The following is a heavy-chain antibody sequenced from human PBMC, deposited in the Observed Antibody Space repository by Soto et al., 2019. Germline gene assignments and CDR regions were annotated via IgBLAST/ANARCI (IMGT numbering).Heavy chain of an antibody. V-gene: IGHV1-18*04. Sequence: QVHLLQSGAEVMKPGASVKVSCKTSGYTFTTYGSIWVRQAPGQHLEWLGWISARNGDTNYAQGLQGRVTLTTDTSTSTAYMELKNLSSDDTAVYFCARVLLLPNPAADFGGEGTMVAVSS. CDR3: ARVLLLPNPAADF. CDR2: ISARNGDT. CDR1: GYTFTTYG. D-gene: IGHD2-21*01. J-gene: IGHJ4*02.